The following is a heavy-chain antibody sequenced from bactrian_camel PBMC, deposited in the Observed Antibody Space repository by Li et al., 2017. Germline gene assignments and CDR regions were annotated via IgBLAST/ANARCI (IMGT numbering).Heavy chain of an antibody. J-gene: IGHJ6*01. V-gene: IGHV3S31*01. D-gene: IGHD6*01. CDR1: GFTFSSYA. CDR2: INTGGGRT. Sequence: VQLVESGGGLVQPGGSLRLSCAGFGFTFSSYAMNWVRHAPGKGLEWLSAINTGGGRTYYADSVKGRFTISRDNDEKTLYVQLNDLKTEDTAMYYCVRMGRRWVPSLFDSWGQGTQVTVS. CDR3: VRMGRRWVPSLFDS.